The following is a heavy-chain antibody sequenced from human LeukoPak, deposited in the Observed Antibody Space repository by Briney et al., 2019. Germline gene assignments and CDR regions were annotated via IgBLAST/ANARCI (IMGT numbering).Heavy chain of an antibody. D-gene: IGHD3-10*01. J-gene: IGHJ3*02. V-gene: IGHV5-51*01. CDR3: ARPMVRGVAQDAFDI. CDR2: IYPGDSDT. CDR1: GYSFTSYW. Sequence: GESLKISCKGSGYSFTSYWIGWVRQMPGKGLEWMGIIYPGDSDTRYSPSSQGQVTISADKSISTAYLQWSSLKASDTAMYYCARPMVRGVAQDAFDIWGQGTMVTVSS.